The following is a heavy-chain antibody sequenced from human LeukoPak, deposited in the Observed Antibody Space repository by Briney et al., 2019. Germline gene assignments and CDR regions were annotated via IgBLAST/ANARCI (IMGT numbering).Heavy chain of an antibody. J-gene: IGHJ5*02. CDR2: IYYSGST. CDR1: GGSISSSSYY. V-gene: IGHV4-39*01. CDR3: ARHSSMRSPITP. Sequence: SETLSLTCTVSGGSISSSSYYWGWIRQPPGKGLEWIGSIYYSGSTYYNPSLKSRVILSVDTSKNQFSLKLSSETAADTAVYYCARHSSMRSPITPWGQGTLVTVSS. D-gene: IGHD3-22*01.